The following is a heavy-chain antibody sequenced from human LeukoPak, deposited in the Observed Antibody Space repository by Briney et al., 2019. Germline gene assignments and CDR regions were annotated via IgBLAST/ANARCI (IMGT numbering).Heavy chain of an antibody. J-gene: IGHJ6*02. Sequence: ASVKVSCKASGYTFTSYYMHWVRQAPGQGLEWMGIINPSGGSTSYAQKFQGRVTMTRDTSTSTVYMELSSLRSEDTAVYYCARDRIAARPSYYYYGMDVWGQGTTVTVSS. CDR2: INPSGGST. CDR1: GYTFTSYY. V-gene: IGHV1-46*01. D-gene: IGHD6-6*01. CDR3: ARDRIAARPSYYYYGMDV.